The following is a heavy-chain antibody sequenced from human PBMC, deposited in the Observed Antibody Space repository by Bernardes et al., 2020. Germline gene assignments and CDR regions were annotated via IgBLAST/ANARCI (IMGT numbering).Heavy chain of an antibody. D-gene: IGHD2-15*01. V-gene: IGHV3-53*01. Sequence: GGSLRLSCAASGFTVSSNYMSWVRQAPGKGLEWVSVIYSGGSTYYADSVKGRFTISRDNSKNTLYLQMNSLRAEDTAVYYCALCSCSPEYYFDYWGQGTLVTVSS. J-gene: IGHJ4*02. CDR3: ALCSCSPEYYFDY. CDR1: GFTVSSNY. CDR2: IYSGGST.